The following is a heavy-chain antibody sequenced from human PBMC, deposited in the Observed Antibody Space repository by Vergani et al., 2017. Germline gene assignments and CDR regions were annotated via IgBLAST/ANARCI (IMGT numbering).Heavy chain of an antibody. CDR2: INGRGGNS. D-gene: IGHD5-12*01. CDR1: GFTFSNSA. V-gene: IGHV3-23*01. J-gene: IGHJ6*02. Sequence: EVQLLESGGGLIQPGGSRRLSCAVSGFTFSNSAMSWVRQAPGKGLEWVSAINGRGGNSYYADSVKGRFTISRDNSKNTLYLHMSSLRAEDTAVYYCAKANPRNSGYDYLYYYHAMDVWGQGTTVTVSS. CDR3: AKANPRNSGYDYLYYYHAMDV.